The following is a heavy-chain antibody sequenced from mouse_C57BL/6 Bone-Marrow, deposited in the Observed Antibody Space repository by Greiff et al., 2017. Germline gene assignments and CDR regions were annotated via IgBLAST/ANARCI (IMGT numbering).Heavy chain of an antibody. CDR3: ARGGFYDGDLYYFDY. CDR1: GYTFTDYY. Sequence: VQLQQSGPELVKPGASVKISCKASGYTFTDYYMNWVKQSHGKSLEWIGDINPNNGGTSYNQKFKGKATLTVDKSSSTAYMELRSLTSEDSAVYYCARGGFYDGDLYYFDYGGQGTTLTVSS. V-gene: IGHV1-26*01. J-gene: IGHJ2*01. CDR2: INPNNGGT. D-gene: IGHD2-3*01.